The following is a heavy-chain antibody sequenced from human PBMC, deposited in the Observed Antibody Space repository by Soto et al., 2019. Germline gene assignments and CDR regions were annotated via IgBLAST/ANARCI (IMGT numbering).Heavy chain of an antibody. V-gene: IGHV1-18*04. CDR1: GYTFTTYG. J-gene: IGHJ6*02. CDR3: ARDGERDTGLNFYYYLHGMDA. Sequence: QVQLVQSGGEVRKPGASVKVSCKASGYTFTTYGISRVRQAPGQGLEWMGWISPYNGTTKYAEKFQGEMTMTTDTATSTAYMDLRSLRSDDTAVYYCARDGERDTGLNFYYYLHGMDAWGQGTRVTVSS. CDR2: ISPYNGTT. D-gene: IGHD1-1*01.